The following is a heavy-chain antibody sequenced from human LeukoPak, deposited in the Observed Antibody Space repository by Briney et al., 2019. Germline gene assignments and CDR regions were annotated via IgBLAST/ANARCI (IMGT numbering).Heavy chain of an antibody. Sequence: GGSLRLSCAASGFTFRSYAMSWVRQAPGKGLEWVSSISESGGGTFYADSVKGRFIISRDNSKNTLFLQMNSLRAEDTAVYYCARSISGYYDNWYFDLWGRGTLVTVSS. CDR3: ARSISGYYDNWYFDL. CDR2: ISESGGGT. J-gene: IGHJ2*01. D-gene: IGHD3-22*01. CDR1: GFTFRSYA. V-gene: IGHV3-23*01.